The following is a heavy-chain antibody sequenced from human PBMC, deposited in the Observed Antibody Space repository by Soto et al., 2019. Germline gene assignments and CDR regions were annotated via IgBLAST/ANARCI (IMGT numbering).Heavy chain of an antibody. D-gene: IGHD7-27*01. CDR3: ARKAWVRFDY. V-gene: IGHV4-4*02. J-gene: IGHJ4*02. Sequence: SETLSLTCTVSGDSMTRCVWWTWVRQPPGKGLEWIGEVFHTGNTNYNPSLKSRVTMSVDKSTNEFSLKVTSVTAADTAIYYCARKAWVRFDYWGQGALVTVSS. CDR1: GDSMTRCVW. CDR2: VFHTGNT.